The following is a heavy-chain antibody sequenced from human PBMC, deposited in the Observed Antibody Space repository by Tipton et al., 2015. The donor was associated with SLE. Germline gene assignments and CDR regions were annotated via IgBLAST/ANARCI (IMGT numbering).Heavy chain of an antibody. J-gene: IGHJ6*02. V-gene: IGHV4-59*11. CDR1: GGSISSHY. Sequence: TLSLTCTVSGGSISSHYWSWIRQPPGKGLEWIGYIYYSGSTNYNPSLKSRVTISVDTSKNQFSLKLSSVTAADTAVYYCARGRGTGTWGGMDVWGQGTPVTVSS. CDR3: ARGRGTGTWGGMDV. D-gene: IGHD1-7*01. CDR2: IYYSGST.